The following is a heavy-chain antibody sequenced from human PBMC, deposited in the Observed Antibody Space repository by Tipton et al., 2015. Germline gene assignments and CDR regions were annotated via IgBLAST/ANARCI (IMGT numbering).Heavy chain of an antibody. V-gene: IGHV6-1*01. CDR2: TYYRSKWYS. CDR1: GDSVSSNSAA. D-gene: IGHD6-25*01. Sequence: GLVKPSQTLSLTCAISGDSVSSNSAAWNWIRQSPSRGLEWLGNTYYRSKWYSDYAVSVKSRITITPDTSKNQFTLHLNSVTPEDTAVYYCTRDPAYYYGMDVWGQGTTVTVSS. CDR3: TRDPAYYYGMDV. J-gene: IGHJ6*02.